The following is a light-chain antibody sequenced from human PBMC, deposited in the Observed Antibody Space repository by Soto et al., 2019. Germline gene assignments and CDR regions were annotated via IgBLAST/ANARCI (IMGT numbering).Light chain of an antibody. Sequence: IVLIQSPATLSVSPGERATLSCEASQSVSSYLAWYQQKPGQAPRLLLYDASNRATAIPARFSGSGAGTDFSLTISSLEPEDFAVYYCQQRSNWPPITFGQGTRLEI. J-gene: IGKJ5*01. CDR1: QSVSSY. V-gene: IGKV3-11*01. CDR2: DAS. CDR3: QQRSNWPPIT.